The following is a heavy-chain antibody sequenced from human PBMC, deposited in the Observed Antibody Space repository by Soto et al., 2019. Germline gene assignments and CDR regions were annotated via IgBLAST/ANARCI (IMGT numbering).Heavy chain of an antibody. Sequence: QVQLVESGGGVVQPGRSLRLSCAASGFTFSSYGMHWVRQAPGKGLEWVAVIWYDGSNKYYADSVKGRFTISRDNSKNTLYLQMNSLRAEDTAVYYCARVVSEAGTKVGPFDYWGQGTLVTVSS. J-gene: IGHJ4*02. CDR1: GFTFSSYG. D-gene: IGHD6-19*01. CDR3: ARVVSEAGTKVGPFDY. CDR2: IWYDGSNK. V-gene: IGHV3-33*01.